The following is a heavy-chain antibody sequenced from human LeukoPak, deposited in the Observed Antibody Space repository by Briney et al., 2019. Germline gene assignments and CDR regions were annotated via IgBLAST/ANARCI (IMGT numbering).Heavy chain of an antibody. CDR2: INWNGGNT. J-gene: IGHJ4*02. CDR1: GFTFDDYG. D-gene: IGHD4-11*01. Sequence: PGGSLRLSCAASGFTFDDYGMTWVRQAPGKGLEWVSGINWNGGNTGYADSVKGRFTISRDNAQSSLYLQMNSLRAEDTALYYCARVASNYDFDYWGQGTLVSVSS. V-gene: IGHV3-20*04. CDR3: ARVASNYDFDY.